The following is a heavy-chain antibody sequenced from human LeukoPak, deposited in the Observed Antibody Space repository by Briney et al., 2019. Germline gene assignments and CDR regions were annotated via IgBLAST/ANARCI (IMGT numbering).Heavy chain of an antibody. V-gene: IGHV4-34*01. CDR1: GGSFSGYY. CDR3: ARGLGDILTGYYRGRGYYFDY. CDR2: INHSGST. J-gene: IGHJ4*02. Sequence: SETLSLTCAVYGGSFSGYYWSWIRQPPGKGLEWIGEINHSGSTNYNPSLKSRVTISVDTSKNQFSLKLSSVTAADTAVYYCARGLGDILTGYYRGRGYYFDYWGQGTLVTVSS. D-gene: IGHD3-9*01.